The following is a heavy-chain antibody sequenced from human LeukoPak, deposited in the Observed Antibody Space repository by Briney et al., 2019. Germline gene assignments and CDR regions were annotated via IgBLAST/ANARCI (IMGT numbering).Heavy chain of an antibody. V-gene: IGHV3-66*02. CDR2: IYSGGST. CDR1: GFTVSSNY. CDR3: ARVPPNGAHFDY. Sequence: PGGSPRLSCAASGFTVSSNYMSWVRQAPGKGLEWVSVIYSGGSTYYADSVKGRFTISRDNSKNTLYPQMNSLRAEDTAVYYCARVPPNGAHFDYWGQGTLVTVSS. J-gene: IGHJ4*02. D-gene: IGHD4-17*01.